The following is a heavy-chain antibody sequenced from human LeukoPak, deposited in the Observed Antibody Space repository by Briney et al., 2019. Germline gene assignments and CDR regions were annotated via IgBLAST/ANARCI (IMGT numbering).Heavy chain of an antibody. V-gene: IGHV4-39*07. Sequence: PSETLSLTCTVSGDSINSGSYYWVWIRQPPGKGLEWIGSIYYSGSTNYNPSLKSRVTISVDTSKNQFSLKLSSVTAADTAVYYCARSRRWLQFPQGNWGQGTLVTVSS. CDR3: ARSRRWLQFPQGN. CDR1: GDSINSGSYY. D-gene: IGHD5-24*01. CDR2: IYYSGST. J-gene: IGHJ4*02.